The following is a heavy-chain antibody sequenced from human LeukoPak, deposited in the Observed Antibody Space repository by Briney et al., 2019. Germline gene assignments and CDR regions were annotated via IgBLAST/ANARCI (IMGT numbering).Heavy chain of an antibody. CDR3: ARGRRYYYDSSGVYFDY. J-gene: IGHJ4*02. CDR2: TYHSGST. D-gene: IGHD3-22*01. V-gene: IGHV4-38-2*02. Sequence: PSETLSLTCSVSNYSISSGYYWGWIRQSPGKGLEWIGTTYHSGSTYYNPSLKSRVTISVDTSKNQFSLKLSSVTAADTAVYYCARGRRYYYDSSGVYFDYWGQGTLVTVSS. CDR1: NYSISSGYY.